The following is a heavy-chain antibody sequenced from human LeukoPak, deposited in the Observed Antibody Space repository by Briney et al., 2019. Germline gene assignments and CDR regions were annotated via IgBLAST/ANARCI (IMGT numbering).Heavy chain of an antibody. Sequence: GSVKLSRKASGYTFSDYYIHWVRQAPGHGLEWMGWIKPNSGGTNYAQNFQDRVTMTWDTSISTAYMELSRLRSDDTSMYFCARVMTTVTTLDYWGQGTLVTVSS. D-gene: IGHD4-17*01. V-gene: IGHV1-2*02. CDR1: GYTFSDYY. CDR2: IKPNSGGT. CDR3: ARVMTTVTTLDY. J-gene: IGHJ4*02.